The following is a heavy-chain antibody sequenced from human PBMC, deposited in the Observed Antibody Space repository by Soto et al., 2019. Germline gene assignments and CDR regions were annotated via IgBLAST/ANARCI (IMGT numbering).Heavy chain of an antibody. V-gene: IGHV6-1*01. J-gene: IGHJ4*02. Sequence: TLSLTCAISGDXVSSNSSAWNWIMQSPSRGLELLGRTYYRSNWYNDHAVSVKSRITINPDTSKNQFSMQLKSVIPEDTAVYYCARSKRGNFDYWGQGTLGTVSS. CDR1: GDXVSSNSSA. CDR3: ARSKRGNFDY. D-gene: IGHD5-12*01. CDR2: TYYRSNWYN.